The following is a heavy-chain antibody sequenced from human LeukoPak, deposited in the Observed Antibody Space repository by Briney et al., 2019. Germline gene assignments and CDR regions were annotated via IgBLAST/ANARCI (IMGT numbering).Heavy chain of an antibody. D-gene: IGHD5-12*01. J-gene: IGHJ6*04. CDR3: ARGQHGYGGNYYGMDV. Sequence: PGGSLRLSCAASGFTFSSYAMHWVRQAPGKGLEWVAVISYDGSNKYYADSVKGRFTISRDNSKNTLYLQMNSLRAEDTAVYYCARGQHGYGGNYYGMDVWGKGTTVTVSS. CDR2: ISYDGSNK. V-gene: IGHV3-30*04. CDR1: GFTFSSYA.